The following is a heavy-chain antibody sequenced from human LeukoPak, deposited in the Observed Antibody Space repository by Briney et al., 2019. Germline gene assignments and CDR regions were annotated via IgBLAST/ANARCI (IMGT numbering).Heavy chain of an antibody. J-gene: IGHJ4*02. CDR3: ATSPYYYGSGSYYKGSY. V-gene: IGHV4-30-4*01. D-gene: IGHD3-10*01. CDR2: IYYSGST. CDR1: GGSISSGDYY. Sequence: PSETLSLTCTVSGGSISSGDYYWSWIRQPPGKGLEWIGYIYYSGSTYYNPSLKSRVTISVDTSKNQSSLKLSSVTAADTAVYYCATSPYYYGSGSYYKGSYWGQGTLVTVSS.